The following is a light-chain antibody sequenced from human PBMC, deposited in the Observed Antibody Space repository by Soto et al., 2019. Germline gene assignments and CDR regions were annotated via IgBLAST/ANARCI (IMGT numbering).Light chain of an antibody. V-gene: IGLV2-23*03. J-gene: IGLJ1*01. CDR3: CSYAGGTTFGV. CDR1: SSDVGSYNL. CDR2: EGS. Sequence: QSALTQPASVSGSPGQSITISCTGTSSDVGSYNLVSWYQQHPGKAPKLIIYEGSKWPSGVSNRFSGSKSGNTASLTISGLQAEDEADYYCCSYAGGTTFGVFGTGTKLTVL.